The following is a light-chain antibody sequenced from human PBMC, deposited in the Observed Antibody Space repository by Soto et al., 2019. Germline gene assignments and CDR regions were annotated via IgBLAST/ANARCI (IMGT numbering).Light chain of an antibody. Sequence: DIQMTQSPSSLSASVGDRVTITCRASQGIREDLGWYQQKPGKAPKRLIYAASSLPSGVPSRYNGIGSQTEFTLTISSLQPEDLATYYCLQHKSYPFTFGQRTKLVTK. J-gene: IGKJ2*01. CDR1: QGIRED. CDR2: AAS. CDR3: LQHKSYPFT. V-gene: IGKV1-17*01.